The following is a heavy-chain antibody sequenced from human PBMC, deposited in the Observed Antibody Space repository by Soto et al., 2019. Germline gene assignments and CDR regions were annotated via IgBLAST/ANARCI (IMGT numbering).Heavy chain of an antibody. V-gene: IGHV4-39*01. CDR2: IYYSGST. CDR1: GGSITSTIYY. Sequence: PSETLSLTCTVSGGSITSTIYYWGWIRQPPGKGLEWIGSIYYSGSTYYNPSLKSRVTMSVDTSKNQFSLKLSSVTAADTAVYYCARQGNSPDSTGYYYYFDYGGQGALVPVSS. D-gene: IGHD3-22*01. CDR3: ARQGNSPDSTGYYYYFDY. J-gene: IGHJ4*02.